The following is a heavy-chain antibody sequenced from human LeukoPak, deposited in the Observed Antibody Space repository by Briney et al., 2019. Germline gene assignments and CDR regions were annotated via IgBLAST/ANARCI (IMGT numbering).Heavy chain of an antibody. CDR3: ARASIDDYVWGSYRYSSYYFDY. V-gene: IGHV4-4*07. J-gene: IGHJ4*02. CDR2: IYTSGGT. CDR1: GSSISNYY. D-gene: IGHD3-16*02. Sequence: ASETLSLTCTVSGSSISNYYWTWIRQPAGRGLEWIGRIYTSGGTNYNPSLKTRVTISVDTSKNQFSLKLSSVTAADTAVYYCARASIDDYVWGSYRYSSYYFDYWGQGTLVTVSS.